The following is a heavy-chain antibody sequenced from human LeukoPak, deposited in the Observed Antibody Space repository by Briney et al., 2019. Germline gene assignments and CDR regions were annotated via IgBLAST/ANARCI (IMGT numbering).Heavy chain of an antibody. CDR2: IIPIFGTA. CDR1: GGTFSSYA. D-gene: IGHD3-10*01. CDR3: ASRVQRPYYYYYMDV. Sequence: ASVKVSCKASGGTFSSYAISWVRQAPGQGLEWMGGIIPIFGTANYAQKFQGRVTITADESTSTAYMELSSLRSEDTAVCYCASRVQRPYYYYYMDVWGKGTTVTVSS. J-gene: IGHJ6*03. V-gene: IGHV1-69*13.